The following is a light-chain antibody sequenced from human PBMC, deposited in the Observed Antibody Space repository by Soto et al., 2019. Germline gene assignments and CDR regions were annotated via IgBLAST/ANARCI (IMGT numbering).Light chain of an antibody. Sequence: QSVLTQPASVSGSPGQSITISCTGTSSDVGGYNYVSWYQQHPGKAPKLMIYGVSNRPSGVSNRFSGSKSGNTASLTISGLQAEDEADYYCSSYTSSSRVFGGGTKVTVL. J-gene: IGLJ2*01. V-gene: IGLV2-14*01. CDR2: GVS. CDR1: SSDVGGYNY. CDR3: SSYTSSSRV.